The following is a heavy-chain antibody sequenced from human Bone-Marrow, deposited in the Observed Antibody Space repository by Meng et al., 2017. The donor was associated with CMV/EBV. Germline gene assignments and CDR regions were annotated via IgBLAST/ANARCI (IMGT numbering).Heavy chain of an antibody. V-gene: IGHV4-34*01. CDR3: ARGVLGYCSGGSCYSGGMDV. Sequence: SETLSLTCAVYGGSFSGYYWSWIRQPPGKGLEWIGEINHSGSTNYNPSLKSRVTISVDTSKNQFSLKLSSVTAADTAVYYCARGVLGYCSGGSCYSGGMDVWGQETTVTV. CDR1: GGSFSGYY. CDR2: INHSGST. D-gene: IGHD2-15*01. J-gene: IGHJ6*02.